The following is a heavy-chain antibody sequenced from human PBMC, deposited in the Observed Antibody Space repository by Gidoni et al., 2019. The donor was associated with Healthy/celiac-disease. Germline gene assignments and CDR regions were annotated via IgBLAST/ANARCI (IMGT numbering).Heavy chain of an antibody. V-gene: IGHV4-59*08. D-gene: IGHD3-3*01. Sequence: QVQLQESGPGLVKPSETLSLTCTASGGFISSYYWSWIRQPPGKGLEWFGYFYYIGSTNYNPSLKSRVTISVDTSKNQFSLKLSSVTAADTAVYYCARQNDFWSGYYTGAWFDPWGQGTLVTVSS. CDR1: GGFISSYY. CDR2: FYYIGST. J-gene: IGHJ5*02. CDR3: ARQNDFWSGYYTGAWFDP.